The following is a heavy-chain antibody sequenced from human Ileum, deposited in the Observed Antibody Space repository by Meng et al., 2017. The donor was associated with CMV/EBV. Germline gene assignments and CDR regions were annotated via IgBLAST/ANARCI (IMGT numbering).Heavy chain of an antibody. CDR1: GYTFTSYD. Sequence: ASVKVPCKASGYTFTSYDINWVRQATGQGLEWMGWMNPNSGNTGYAQKFQGRVTMSRNTSISTAYMELSSLRAEDTAVYFCAKDTTPDSRFNLDHWGQGTLVTSPQ. CDR2: MNPNSGNT. CDR3: AKDTTPDSRFNLDH. J-gene: IGHJ4*02. V-gene: IGHV1-8*01. D-gene: IGHD1-1*01.